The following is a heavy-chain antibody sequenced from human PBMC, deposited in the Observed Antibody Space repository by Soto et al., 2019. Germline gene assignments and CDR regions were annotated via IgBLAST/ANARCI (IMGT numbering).Heavy chain of an antibody. V-gene: IGHV4-31*03. D-gene: IGHD6-6*01. J-gene: IGHJ4*02. Sequence: QVQLQESGPGLVKASQTLSLICSVSGESISSGGYYWSWIRHHPGKGLKWFGYIYDSESSYYNPSLKSRVPISMDTSKNHFAMKLSSVTAADTAVYYCARASSSSSAADYWGQGTLITVSS. CDR1: GESISSGGYY. CDR2: IYDSESS. CDR3: ARASSSSSAADY.